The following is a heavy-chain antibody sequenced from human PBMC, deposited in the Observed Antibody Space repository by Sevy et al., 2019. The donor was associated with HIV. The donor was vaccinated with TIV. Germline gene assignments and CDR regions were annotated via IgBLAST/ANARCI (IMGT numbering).Heavy chain of an antibody. Sequence: SETLSLTCTISGGSIGSSYYWGWVRQRPGKGLELIGTIYYSGNTDYNPSLKSRVTISVDRSKNQVSLKLSSVTAADTAVYYCPKTETVYYYGMDVWGQGTSVTVSS. D-gene: IGHD1-1*01. V-gene: IGHV4-39*01. CDR3: PKTETVYYYGMDV. CDR1: GGSIGSSYY. J-gene: IGHJ6*02. CDR2: IYYSGNT.